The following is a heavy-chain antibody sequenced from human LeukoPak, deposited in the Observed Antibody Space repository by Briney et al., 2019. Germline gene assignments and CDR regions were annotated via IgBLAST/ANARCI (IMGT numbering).Heavy chain of an antibody. CDR3: ARGHYGMDV. V-gene: IGHV3-9*01. J-gene: IGHJ6*04. Sequence: GGSLRLSCAASGFTFDDYAMHWVRQAPGKGLEWVSGISWNSGTIDYAESVKGRFTISRDNAKNSLYLQMNSLRAEDTAVYSCARGHYGMDVWGKGTTVTVSS. CDR2: ISWNSGTI. CDR1: GFTFDDYA.